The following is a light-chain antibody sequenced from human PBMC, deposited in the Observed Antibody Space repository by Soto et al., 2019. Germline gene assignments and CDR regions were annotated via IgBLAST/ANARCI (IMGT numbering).Light chain of an antibody. CDR2: DAS. Sequence: DIQMTQSPSTLSASVGDRVTITCRASQSISSWLAWYQQKPGKAPKLLIYDASSLESGVPSRFSGSGSGTEFTLTISSLQPDDFATYYCQQDNSYLWTFGQGTKVEI. CDR3: QQDNSYLWT. J-gene: IGKJ1*01. V-gene: IGKV1-5*01. CDR1: QSISSW.